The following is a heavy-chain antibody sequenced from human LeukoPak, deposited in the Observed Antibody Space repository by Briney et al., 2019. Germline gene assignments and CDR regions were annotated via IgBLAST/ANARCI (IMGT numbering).Heavy chain of an antibody. V-gene: IGHV4-30-2*01. CDR2: IYHSGST. CDR1: GGSISSGGYS. Sequence: SQTLSLTCAVSGGSISSGGYSWSWIRQPPGKGLEWIGYIYHSGSTYYNPSLKSRVTISVDRSKNQFSLKLSSVTAADTAVYYCARVKSGGFLFDYWGQGTLVTVSS. CDR3: ARVKSGGFLFDY. D-gene: IGHD1-26*01. J-gene: IGHJ4*02.